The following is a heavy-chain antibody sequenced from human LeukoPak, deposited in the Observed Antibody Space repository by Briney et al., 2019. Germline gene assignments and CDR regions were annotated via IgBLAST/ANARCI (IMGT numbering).Heavy chain of an antibody. D-gene: IGHD2-21*02. CDR2: ITSSRGDI. Sequence: GGSLRLSCAASGFDFSGYTMTWVRQAPGRGLEWLSAITSSRGDIYYADSAKGRFTNSRDNAKNSLYLQINSLRAEDTAVYYCTRVNGDSVDADYYYYMDVWGKGTTVTVS. CDR1: GFDFSGYT. CDR3: TRVNGDSVDADYYYYMDV. J-gene: IGHJ6*03. V-gene: IGHV3-21*01.